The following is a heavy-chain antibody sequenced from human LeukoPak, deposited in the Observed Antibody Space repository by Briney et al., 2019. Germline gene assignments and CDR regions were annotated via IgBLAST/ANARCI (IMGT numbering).Heavy chain of an antibody. J-gene: IGHJ4*02. CDR2: IYPGDSDT. D-gene: IGHD2-8*01. CDR3: ARQVNGGNFDY. V-gene: IGHV5-51*01. CDR1: GYSFITYW. Sequence: GESLKIPCKASGYSFITYWIGWVRQMPGKGLEWMGIIYPGDSDTRYSPSFQGQVTFSVDKSISTAYLQWSSLEASDTAIYYCARQVNGGNFDYWGQGTLVTISS.